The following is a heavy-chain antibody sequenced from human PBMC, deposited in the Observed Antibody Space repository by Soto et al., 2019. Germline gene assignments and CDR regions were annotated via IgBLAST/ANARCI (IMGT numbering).Heavy chain of an antibody. D-gene: IGHD3-10*01. CDR2: IYHSGST. J-gene: IGHJ6*02. Sequence: PSETLSLTCAVSSGSISSSNWWRWVRQPPGKGLEWIGEIYHSGSTNYNPSLKSRVTISVDKSKNQFSLKLSSVTAADTAVYYCARGSGRQVYNYYCMDVWGPGTTVTDS. CDR3: ARGSGRQVYNYYCMDV. V-gene: IGHV4-4*02. CDR1: SGSISSSNW.